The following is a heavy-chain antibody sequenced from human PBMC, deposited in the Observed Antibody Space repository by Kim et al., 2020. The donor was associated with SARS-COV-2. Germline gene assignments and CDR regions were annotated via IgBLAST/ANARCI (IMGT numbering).Heavy chain of an antibody. Sequence: GGSLRLSCAASGFTFSSYGMHWVRQAPGKGLEWVAVIWYDGSNKYYADSVKGRFTISRDNSKNTLYLQMNSLRAEDTAVYYCARDGNVLLWFGELTVFDYWGQGTLVTVSS. CDR2: IWYDGSNK. J-gene: IGHJ4*02. V-gene: IGHV3-33*01. CDR3: ARDGNVLLWFGELTVFDY. D-gene: IGHD3-10*01. CDR1: GFTFSSYG.